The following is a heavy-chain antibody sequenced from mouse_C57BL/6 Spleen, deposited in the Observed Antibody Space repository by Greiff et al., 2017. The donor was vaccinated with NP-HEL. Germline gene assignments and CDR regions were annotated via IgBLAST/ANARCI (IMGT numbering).Heavy chain of an antibody. CDR2: INPSTGGT. J-gene: IGHJ3*01. V-gene: IGHV1-42*01. CDR1: GYSFTGYY. CDR3: AREGLGRDFAY. D-gene: IGHD4-1*01. Sequence: VQLKESGPELVKPGASVKISCKASGYSFTGYYMNWVKQSPEKSLEWIGEINPSTGGTTYNQKFKAKATLTVDKSSSTAYMQLKSLTSEDSAVYYCAREGLGRDFAYWGQGTLVTVSA.